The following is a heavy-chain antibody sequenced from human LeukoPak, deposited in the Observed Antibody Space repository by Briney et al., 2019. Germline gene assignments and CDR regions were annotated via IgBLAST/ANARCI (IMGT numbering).Heavy chain of an antibody. J-gene: IGHJ4*02. CDR3: AKVRSYYDILTGYSADFDY. V-gene: IGHV3-23*01. CDR1: GFTFSSYA. D-gene: IGHD3-9*01. Sequence: GGSLRLSCAASGFTFSSYAMSWVRQAPGKGLEWVSAISGSGGSTYYADSVKGRLTISRDNSKNTLYLQMNSLRAEDTAVYYCAKVRSYYDILTGYSADFDYWGQGTLVTVSS. CDR2: ISGSGGST.